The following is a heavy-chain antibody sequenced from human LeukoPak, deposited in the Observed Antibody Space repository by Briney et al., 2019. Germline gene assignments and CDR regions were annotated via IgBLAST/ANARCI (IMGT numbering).Heavy chain of an antibody. CDR2: ISSSSSYI. CDR3: ARGIPPGGSGNDY. CDR1: GFTFSSYS. V-gene: IGHV3-21*01. J-gene: IGHJ4*02. D-gene: IGHD1-26*01. Sequence: GGSLRLSCAASGFTFSSYSMNWVRQAPGKGLEWVSSISSSSSYIYCADSVKGRFTISRDNAKNSLYLQMNSLRAEDTAVYYCARGIPPGGSGNDYWGQGTLVTVSS.